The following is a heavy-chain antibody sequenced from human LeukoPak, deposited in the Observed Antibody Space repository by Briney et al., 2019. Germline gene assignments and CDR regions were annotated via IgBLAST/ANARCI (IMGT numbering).Heavy chain of an antibody. V-gene: IGHV3-7*01. CDR3: ATEHWGPNS. Sequence: GGSLRLSCAASGFTFSSYWMTWVRQAPGKGLEWLANIKGDGSDKNYVDSVKGRFTISRDNAKNSLFLQMSSLRGEDTALYYCATEHWGPNSWGQGTLVTVSS. D-gene: IGHD3-16*01. CDR2: IKGDGSDK. J-gene: IGHJ4*02. CDR1: GFTFSSYW.